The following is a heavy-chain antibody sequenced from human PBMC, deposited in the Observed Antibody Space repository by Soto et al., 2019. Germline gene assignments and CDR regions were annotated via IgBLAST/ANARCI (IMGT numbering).Heavy chain of an antibody. J-gene: IGHJ4*02. D-gene: IGHD3-10*01. CDR2: ISYDGSYK. V-gene: IGHV3-30*18. Sequence: SLRLSCAASGFTFSSYGMHWVRQAPVKGLEWVAVISYDGSYKYYADSVKGRFTISRDNSKNTLYLQMNSPRAEDTAVYYCAKDHALWFGELVPYFDYWGQGTLVTVSS. CDR1: GFTFSSYG. CDR3: AKDHALWFGELVPYFDY.